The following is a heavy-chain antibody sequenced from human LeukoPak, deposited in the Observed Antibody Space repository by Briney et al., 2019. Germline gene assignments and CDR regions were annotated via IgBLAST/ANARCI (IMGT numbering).Heavy chain of an antibody. D-gene: IGHD6-13*01. Sequence: PGGSLRLSCVASGFTLSSYWVTWVRQAPGKGLEWVANIRQDGSGKYYMESVKGRFTISRDNAKNSVYLQMNSLRVEDTAVYYCARGIAVAGSYWGQGTLVTVSS. CDR1: GFTLSSYW. CDR3: ARGIAVAGSY. CDR2: IRQDGSGK. J-gene: IGHJ4*02. V-gene: IGHV3-7*03.